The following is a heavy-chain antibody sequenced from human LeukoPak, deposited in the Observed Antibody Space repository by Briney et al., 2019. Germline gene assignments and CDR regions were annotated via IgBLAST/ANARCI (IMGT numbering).Heavy chain of an antibody. CDR2: ISSSSSTI. V-gene: IGHV3-48*04. Sequence: PGGSLRLSCAASGFTFSSYSMNWVRQAPGKGLEWVSYISSSSSTIYYADSVKGRFTISRDNAKNSLYLQMNSLRAEDTAVYYCARDRGGTTVVTPGLAFDIWGQGTMVTVSS. CDR3: ARDRGGTTVVTPGLAFDI. D-gene: IGHD4-23*01. CDR1: GFTFSSYS. J-gene: IGHJ3*02.